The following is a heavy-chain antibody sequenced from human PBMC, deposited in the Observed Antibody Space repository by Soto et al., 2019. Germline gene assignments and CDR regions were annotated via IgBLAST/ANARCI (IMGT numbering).Heavy chain of an antibody. V-gene: IGHV4-59*01. Sequence: LTCTVSGGSISSYYWSWIRQPPGKGLEWMGDSYYRGGRNYNPALKSRVTIAVDTSKNQCARKLSSVTAADTAVYYCARVLVDYVDYWGQGTLVTVSS. D-gene: IGHD3-10*01. CDR3: ARVLVDYVDY. J-gene: IGHJ4*02. CDR2: SYYRGGR. CDR1: GGSISSYY.